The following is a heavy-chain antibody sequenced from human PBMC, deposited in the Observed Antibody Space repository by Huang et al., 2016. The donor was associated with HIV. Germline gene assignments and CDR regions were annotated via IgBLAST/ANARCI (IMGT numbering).Heavy chain of an antibody. V-gene: IGHV4-59*01. CDR2: IDYSWNT. CDR3: ARLHSPSSLWYFDY. Sequence: QVHLQESGPGLVRPSGTLSLTCSVSGGSTNAFYWSWIRQSPGKGLEGIGIIDYSWNTNYNPSLKSRVTMSIDTSNNQFSLKVNSVTAADTAVYYCARLHSPSSLWYFDYWGQGTLLTVSS. CDR1: GGSTNAFY. J-gene: IGHJ4*02. D-gene: IGHD6-13*01.